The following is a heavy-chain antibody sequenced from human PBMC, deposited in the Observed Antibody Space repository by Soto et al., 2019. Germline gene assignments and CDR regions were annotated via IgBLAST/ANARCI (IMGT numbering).Heavy chain of an antibody. V-gene: IGHV1-18*01. CDR1: GNTFASHG. CDR3: AREDPRGVAVVRDY. J-gene: IGHJ4*02. D-gene: IGHD3-10*01. CDR2: ISGFNGQT. Sequence: ASVKVSCKASGNTFASHGFSWVRQAPGQGLEWMGWISGFNGQTNYALKFQGRVTLTTDTSTSTAYMELRSLRSHDTAVYFCAREDPRGVAVVRDYWGQGTLVTVSS.